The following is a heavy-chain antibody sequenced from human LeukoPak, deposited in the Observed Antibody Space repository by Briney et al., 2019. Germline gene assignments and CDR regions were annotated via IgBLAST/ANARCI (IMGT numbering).Heavy chain of an antibody. CDR2: INPNSGGT. J-gene: IGHJ4*02. V-gene: IGHV1-2*02. CDR3: ARVLYYGSGSYLDY. CDR1: GYTFTGYY. Sequence: ASVKVSCKAPGYTFTGYYMHWVRQAPGQGLEWMGWINPNSGGTNYAQKFQGRVTMTRDTSISTAYMELSRLRSDDTAVYYCARVLYYGSGSYLDYWGQGTLVTVSS. D-gene: IGHD3-10*01.